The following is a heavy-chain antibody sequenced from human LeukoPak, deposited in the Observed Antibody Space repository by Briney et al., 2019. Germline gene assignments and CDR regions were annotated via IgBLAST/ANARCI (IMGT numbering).Heavy chain of an antibody. CDR3: AKGDCSSTSCPPDYYYYYYMDV. V-gene: IGHV3-30*18. D-gene: IGHD2-2*01. CDR1: GFTFSSYG. CDR2: ISYDGSNS. J-gene: IGHJ6*03. Sequence: GGSLRLSCAASGFTFSSYGMHWVRQAPGKGLEWVAVISYDGSNSYHADSVKGRFTISRDNSKNTLYLQMNSLRAEDTAVYYCAKGDCSSTSCPPDYYYYYYMDVWGKGTTVTVSS.